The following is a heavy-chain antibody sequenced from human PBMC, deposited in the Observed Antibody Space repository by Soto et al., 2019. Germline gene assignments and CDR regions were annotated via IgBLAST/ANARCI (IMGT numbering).Heavy chain of an antibody. V-gene: IGHV1-69*18. Sequence: QVQLVQSGAEVKKPGSSVKVSCKASGATFSGYAINWVRQAPGQGLEWLGRIVPILETLNYAERLQGRVAITADESTPTVYMELTNLTHEDTAVYYCVVMGNVAVSNPRSFDYWGQGTQVTVSS. D-gene: IGHD6-19*01. CDR2: IVPILETL. CDR1: GATFSGYA. CDR3: VVMGNVAVSNPRSFDY. J-gene: IGHJ4*02.